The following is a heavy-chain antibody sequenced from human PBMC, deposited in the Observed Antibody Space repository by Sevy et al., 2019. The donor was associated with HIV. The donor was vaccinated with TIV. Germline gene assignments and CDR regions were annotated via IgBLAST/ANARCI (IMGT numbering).Heavy chain of an antibody. CDR2: IKSKADGGTT. CDR3: TTITNSGSTNPREFDY. J-gene: IGHJ4*02. D-gene: IGHD1-20*01. V-gene: IGHV3-15*01. Sequence: GGSLRLSCAASGFRFSDYSMHWVRQAPGKGLEWVGRIKSKADGGTTDYAAPVKGRFTISRDDTKNTLYLQMNSLKTEDTAIYYCTTITNSGSTNPREFDYWGQGSLVTVSS. CDR1: GFRFSDYS.